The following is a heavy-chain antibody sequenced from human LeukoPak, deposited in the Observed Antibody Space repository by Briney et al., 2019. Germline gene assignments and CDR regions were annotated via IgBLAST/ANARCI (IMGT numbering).Heavy chain of an antibody. CDR3: TRGGLGATFF. V-gene: IGHV3-49*04. Sequence: GGSLRLSCAASGFTFSSYWMSWVRQAPGKGLEWLGFIRRKADGGATAYAASVKGRFTISRDDSKSIAYLQMNSLKTEDTAVYYCTRGGLGATFFWGQGTLVTVSS. J-gene: IGHJ4*02. CDR1: GFTFSSYW. CDR2: IRRKADGGAT. D-gene: IGHD1-26*01.